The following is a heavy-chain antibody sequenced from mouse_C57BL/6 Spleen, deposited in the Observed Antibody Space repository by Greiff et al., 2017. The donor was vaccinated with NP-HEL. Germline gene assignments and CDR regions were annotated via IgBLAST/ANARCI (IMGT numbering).Heavy chain of an antibody. V-gene: IGHV5-4*01. CDR1: GFTFSSYA. CDR2: ISDGGSYT. J-gene: IGHJ3*01. CDR3: ARDYDYDPFAY. D-gene: IGHD2-4*01. Sequence: EVHLVESGGGLVKPGGSLKLSCAASGFTFSSYAMSWVRQTPEKRLEWVATISDGGSYTYYPDNVKGRFTISRDNAKNNLYLQMSHLKSEDTAMYYCARDYDYDPFAYWGQGTLVTVSA.